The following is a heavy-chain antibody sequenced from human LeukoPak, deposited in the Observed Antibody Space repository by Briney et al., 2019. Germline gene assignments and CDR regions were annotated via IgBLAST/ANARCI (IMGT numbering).Heavy chain of an antibody. V-gene: IGHV5-51*01. CDR3: ARSSPKIQLWFAGAFDI. CDR1: GYSFTSYW. D-gene: IGHD5-18*01. J-gene: IGHJ3*02. Sequence: GESLKISCKGSGYSFTSYWIGWVCQMPGKGLEWMGIIYPGDSDTRYSPSFQGQVTISADKSISTAYLQWSSLKASDTAMYYCARSSPKIQLWFAGAFDIWGQGTMVTVSS. CDR2: IYPGDSDT.